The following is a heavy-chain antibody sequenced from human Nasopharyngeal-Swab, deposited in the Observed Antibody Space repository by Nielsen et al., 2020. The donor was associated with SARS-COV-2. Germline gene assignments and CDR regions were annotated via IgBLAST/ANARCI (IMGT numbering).Heavy chain of an antibody. D-gene: IGHD1-26*01. CDR1: GFTFSSYG. Sequence: GESLKISCAASGFTFSSYGMHWVRQAPGKGLEWVAVISYDGSNKYYADSVKGRFTISRDNSKNTLYLQMNSLRAEDTAVHYCAREGIVGATDLSFDYWGQGTLVTVSS. V-gene: IGHV3-30*03. CDR3: AREGIVGATDLSFDY. J-gene: IGHJ4*02. CDR2: ISYDGSNK.